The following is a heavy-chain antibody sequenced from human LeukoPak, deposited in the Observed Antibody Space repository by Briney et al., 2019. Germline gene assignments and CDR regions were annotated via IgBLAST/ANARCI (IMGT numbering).Heavy chain of an antibody. Sequence: GRSLRLSCAASGFIFDDYAMSWVRQAPGKGLEWVSAISGSGGSTYYADSVKGRFTISRDNSKNTLYLQMNSLRAEDTAVYYCVKDRSMYSGGGGYFDYWGQGTLVTVSS. CDR1: GFIFDDYA. V-gene: IGHV3-23*01. J-gene: IGHJ4*02. CDR2: ISGSGGST. D-gene: IGHD1-26*01. CDR3: VKDRSMYSGGGGYFDY.